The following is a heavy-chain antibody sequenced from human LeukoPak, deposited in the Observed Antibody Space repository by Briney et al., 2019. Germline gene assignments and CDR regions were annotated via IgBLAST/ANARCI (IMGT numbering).Heavy chain of an antibody. Sequence: GGSLRLSCAASGFSIRGYWMHWVRQAPGKGLTWVSRIKSDGSWTYYADSVRGRFTISRDNAKNTLFLQMVGLRAEDTAIYYCVRDGDAYDFDLWGQGILVTVSS. J-gene: IGHJ4*02. CDR3: VRDGDAYDFDL. CDR1: GFSIRGYW. V-gene: IGHV3-74*01. CDR2: IKSDGSWT. D-gene: IGHD5-12*01.